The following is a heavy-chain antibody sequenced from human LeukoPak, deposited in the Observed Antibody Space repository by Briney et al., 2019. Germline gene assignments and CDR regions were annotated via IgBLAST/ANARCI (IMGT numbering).Heavy chain of an antibody. D-gene: IGHD6-19*01. J-gene: IGHJ4*02. V-gene: IGHV4-59*01. CDR3: ARDVGSSAWYGVADY. CDR1: GGSISSYY. CDR2: IYYSGST. Sequence: SETLSLTCTVSGGSISSYYWSWIRQPPGKGLEWIGYIYYSGSTSYNPSLKSRVTISVDTSKNQFSLKLNSVTAADTAVYYCARDVGSSAWYGVADYWGQGTLVTVSS.